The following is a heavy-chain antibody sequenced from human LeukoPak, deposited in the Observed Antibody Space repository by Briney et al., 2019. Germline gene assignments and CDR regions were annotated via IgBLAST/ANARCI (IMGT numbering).Heavy chain of an antibody. CDR2: IKQDGSDK. J-gene: IGHJ4*02. D-gene: IGHD5-18*01. Sequence: GGSLRLSCAASGLTFRNYWMSWVRQAPGKGLEWVANIKQDGSDKFYVDSVKGRFTISRDNAKTSLYLQMNSLRAEDTAVYYCARDLSGIAGYTYGRGIDYWGQGTLVTVSS. CDR3: ARDLSGIAGYTYGRGIDY. CDR1: GLTFRNYW. V-gene: IGHV3-7*01.